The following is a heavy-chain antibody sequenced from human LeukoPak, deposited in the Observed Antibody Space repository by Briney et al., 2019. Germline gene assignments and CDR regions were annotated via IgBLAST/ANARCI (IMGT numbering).Heavy chain of an antibody. Sequence: GGSLRLSCAASGFTFSSYSMNWVRQAPGKGLEWVSSISSSSTYIHYADSVRGRFTISRDNAKNSLYLQMNSLRAEDTALYFCARVPAYYVDVWGKGTTVTVSS. CDR3: ARVPAYYVDV. V-gene: IGHV3-21*01. CDR1: GFTFSSYS. CDR2: ISSSSTYI. J-gene: IGHJ6*03.